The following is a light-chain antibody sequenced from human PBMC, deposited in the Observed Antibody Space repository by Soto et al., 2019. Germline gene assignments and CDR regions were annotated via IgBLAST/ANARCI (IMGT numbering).Light chain of an antibody. CDR1: QSVGNN. Sequence: ERLRTQSPATLSVSPGERATLSCRASQSVGNNLAWYQQRPAQAPRLLIYGASTRATGIPARFSGSGSGTEFTLTIHSLQSEDFALYYCQQHNKWPLFTFGPGTRVDI. CDR3: QQHNKWPLFT. J-gene: IGKJ3*01. CDR2: GAS. V-gene: IGKV3-15*01.